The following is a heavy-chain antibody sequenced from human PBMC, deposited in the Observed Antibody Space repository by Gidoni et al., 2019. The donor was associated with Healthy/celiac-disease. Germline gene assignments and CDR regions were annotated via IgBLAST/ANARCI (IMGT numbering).Heavy chain of an antibody. Sequence: EVQLVESGGGLVQPGGSLRLSCAASGFSFSRYWMSWVRQAPGKGLEWVANIKQDGSEKYYVDSVKGRFTISRDNAKNSLYLQMNSLRAEDTAVYYCARDRGITIFGVVIPLDYWGQGTLVTVSS. CDR1: GFSFSRYW. D-gene: IGHD3-3*01. CDR3: ARDRGITIFGVVIPLDY. J-gene: IGHJ4*02. V-gene: IGHV3-7*01. CDR2: IKQDGSEK.